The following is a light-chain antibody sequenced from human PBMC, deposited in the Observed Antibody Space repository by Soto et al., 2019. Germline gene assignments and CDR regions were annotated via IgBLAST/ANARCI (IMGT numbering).Light chain of an antibody. CDR3: HQYHGYPYT. J-gene: IGKJ2*01. CDR2: DAS. Sequence: DIQMTQSPSTMSASIGDRITITCRASHNINSWLAWYQQKPGRAPKVLIYDASSLERGFPSRISVRGSGTEFILTISCLDLDHFATYYCHQYHGYPYTFGQGTRQEIK. CDR1: HNINSW. V-gene: IGKV1-5*01.